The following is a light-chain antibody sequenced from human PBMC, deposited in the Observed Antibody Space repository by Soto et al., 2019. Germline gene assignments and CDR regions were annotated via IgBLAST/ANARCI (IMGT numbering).Light chain of an antibody. Sequence: DIPMTQSPSTLSASIGDRVTITCRASQSVNSWLAWFQQKPGKAPKLLIYKASSLEGGVPSRFSGSGSGTDFTLTISSLQPDDFATYYCQQYDTYFPTFGQGTKVEIK. CDR2: KAS. CDR3: QQYDTYFPT. J-gene: IGKJ1*01. V-gene: IGKV1-5*03. CDR1: QSVNSW.